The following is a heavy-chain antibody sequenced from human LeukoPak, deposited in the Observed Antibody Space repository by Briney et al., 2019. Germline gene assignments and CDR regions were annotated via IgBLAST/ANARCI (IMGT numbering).Heavy chain of an antibody. CDR1: GFTFSSSA. D-gene: IGHD6-13*01. CDR2: ISGSGDST. Sequence: GGSLRLSCAASGFTFSSSAMNWVRQAPGKGLEWVSGISGSGDSTYYADSVKGRFTISRDNSKNTLFLQMNSLRAEDTAVYYCAKGIAAADRAFDYWGQGTLVTVSS. J-gene: IGHJ4*02. CDR3: AKGIAAADRAFDY. V-gene: IGHV3-23*01.